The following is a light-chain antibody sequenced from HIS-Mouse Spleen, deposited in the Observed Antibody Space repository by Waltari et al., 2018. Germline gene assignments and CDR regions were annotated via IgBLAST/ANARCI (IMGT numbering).Light chain of an antibody. Sequence: QSALTQPASVSGSPGQSITISCTGPSRDVGGHTYVSWYQQHPGKAPKLMIYDVSNRPSGVSNRFSGSKSGNTASLTISGLQAEDEADYYCSSYTSSSTEVFGGGTKLTVL. J-gene: IGLJ2*01. V-gene: IGLV2-14*03. CDR1: SRDVGGHTY. CDR2: DVS. CDR3: SSYTSSSTEV.